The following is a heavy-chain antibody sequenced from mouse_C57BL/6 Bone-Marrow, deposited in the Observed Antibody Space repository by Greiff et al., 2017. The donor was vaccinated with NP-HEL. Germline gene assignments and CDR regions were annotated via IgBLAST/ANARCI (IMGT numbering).Heavy chain of an antibody. D-gene: IGHD1-1*01. V-gene: IGHV1-53*01. CDR3: ARTLYGSRTRYFDV. CDR2: INPSNGGT. J-gene: IGHJ1*03. Sequence: QVQLQQPGTELVKPGASVKLSCKASGYTFTSYWMHWVKQRPGQGLEWIGNINPSNGGTNYNEKFKSKATLTVDKSSSTAYMQLSSLTSEDSAVYYCARTLYGSRTRYFDVWGTGTTVTVSS. CDR1: GYTFTSYW.